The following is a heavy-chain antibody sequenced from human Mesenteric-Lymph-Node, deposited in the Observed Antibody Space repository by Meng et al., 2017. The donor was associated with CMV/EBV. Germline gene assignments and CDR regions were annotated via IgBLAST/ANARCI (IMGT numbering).Heavy chain of an antibody. CDR3: ARDWSGYEAY. V-gene: IGHV3-48*03. Sequence: GGSLRLSCAASGFTFSSYEMNWVRQAPGKGLEWVSYISSSGSTIYSADSVKGRFTISRDNARNSLYLQMNSLRAEDTAVYYCARDWSGYEAYWGQGTLVTVSS. CDR1: GFTFSSYE. CDR2: ISSSGSTI. D-gene: IGHD5-12*01. J-gene: IGHJ4*02.